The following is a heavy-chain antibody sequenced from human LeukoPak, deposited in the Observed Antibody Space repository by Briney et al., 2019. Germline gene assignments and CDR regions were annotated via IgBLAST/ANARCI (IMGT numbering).Heavy chain of an antibody. V-gene: IGHV3-21*01. J-gene: IGHJ4*02. D-gene: IGHD3-9*01. CDR1: GFTFSSYS. CDR2: ISSSSSYI. Sequence: GGSLRLSCAASGFTFSSYSMNWVRQAPGKGLEWVSSISSSSSYIYYADSVKGRFTISRDNAKNSLYLQMNSLRARDTAVYYCARETYYDILTGTFDYWGQGTLVTVSS. CDR3: ARETYYDILTGTFDY.